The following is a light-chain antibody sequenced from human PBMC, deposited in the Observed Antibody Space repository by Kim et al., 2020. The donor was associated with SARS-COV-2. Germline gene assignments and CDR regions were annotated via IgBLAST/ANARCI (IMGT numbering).Light chain of an antibody. Sequence: PGERATLSCRASQSFSSTYLAWYQQKPGQAPRLLISGASSRATGIPDRFSGSGSGTDFTLTISRLEPEDSGVYYCQQYGSPLLTFGGGTKV. V-gene: IGKV3-20*01. CDR1: QSFSSTY. CDR2: GAS. CDR3: QQYGSPLLT. J-gene: IGKJ4*01.